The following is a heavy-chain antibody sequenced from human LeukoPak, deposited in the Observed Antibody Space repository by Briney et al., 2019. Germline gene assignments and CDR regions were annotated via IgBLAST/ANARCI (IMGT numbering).Heavy chain of an antibody. D-gene: IGHD4-17*01. V-gene: IGHV3-66*01. J-gene: IGHJ4*02. Sequence: GGSLRLSCAASGFTVISKYINWVRQAPGKGLEWVSLIYGSTSADHADSVKGRFTISSDNSMNTVYLQMNSLRAEDTAIYYCARLNFGDDYWGQGTLVAVSS. CDR1: GFTVISKY. CDR2: IYGSTSA. CDR3: ARLNFGDDY.